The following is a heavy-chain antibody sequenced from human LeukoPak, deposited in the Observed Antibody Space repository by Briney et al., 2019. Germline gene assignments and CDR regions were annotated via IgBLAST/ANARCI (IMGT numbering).Heavy chain of an antibody. CDR1: GGSFSGYY. CDR3: ARGRALRYCSGGSCPGGLGY. Sequence: SETLSLTCAVYGGSFSGYYWSWIRQPPGKGLEWIGEINHSGSTNYNPSLKNRVTISVDTSKNQFSLKLSSVTAADTAVYYCARGRALRYCSGGSCPGGLGYWGQGTLVTVSS. J-gene: IGHJ4*02. V-gene: IGHV4-34*01. CDR2: INHSGST. D-gene: IGHD2-15*01.